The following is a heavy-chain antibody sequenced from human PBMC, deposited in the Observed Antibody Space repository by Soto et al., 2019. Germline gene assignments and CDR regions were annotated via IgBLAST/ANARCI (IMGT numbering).Heavy chain of an antibody. CDR1: GDSVSSNSAA. J-gene: IGHJ6*03. V-gene: IGHV6-1*01. CDR2: TYYRSKWYN. D-gene: IGHD1-1*01. Sequence: SQTLSLTCAISGDSVSSNSAAWNWIRLSPSRGLEWLGRTYYRSKWYNDYAVSVKSRITINPDTSKNQFSLQLNSVTPEDTAVYYCARERQLERYYYYYMDVWGKGTTVTVSS. CDR3: ARERQLERYYYYYMDV.